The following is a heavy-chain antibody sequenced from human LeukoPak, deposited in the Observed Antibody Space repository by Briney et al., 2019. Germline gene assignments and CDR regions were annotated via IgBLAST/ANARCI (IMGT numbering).Heavy chain of an antibody. CDR3: ARHFRVGYCSGGSCSQIDY. Sequence: PSETLSLTCTVSGGSINSGSYYWGWIRQPPGMGVEWIGTISYSGSTYYNPSLKSRVTISVDTSKNQFSLKLSSVTAADTAVYYCARHFRVGYCSGGSCSQIDYWGQGTLVTVSS. J-gene: IGHJ4*02. CDR2: ISYSGST. V-gene: IGHV4-39*01. D-gene: IGHD2-15*01. CDR1: GGSINSGSYY.